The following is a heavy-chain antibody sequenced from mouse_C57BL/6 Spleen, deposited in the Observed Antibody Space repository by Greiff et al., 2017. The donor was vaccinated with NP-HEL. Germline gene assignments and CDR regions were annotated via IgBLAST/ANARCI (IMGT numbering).Heavy chain of an antibody. CDR1: GYTFTSYT. CDR3: ARSGSSYGYAMDY. CDR2: INPSSGYT. J-gene: IGHJ4*01. V-gene: IGHV1-4*01. D-gene: IGHD1-1*01. Sequence: VQLQESGAELARPGASVKMSCKASGYTFTSYTMHWVKQRPGQGLEWIGYINPSSGYTKYNQKFKDKATLTADKSSSTAYMQLSSLTSEDSAVYYCARSGSSYGYAMDYWGQGTSVTVSS.